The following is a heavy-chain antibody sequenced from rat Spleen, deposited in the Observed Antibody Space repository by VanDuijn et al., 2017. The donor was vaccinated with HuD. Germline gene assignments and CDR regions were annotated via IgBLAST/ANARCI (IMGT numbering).Heavy chain of an antibody. V-gene: IGHV5-29*01. D-gene: IGHD4-3*01. Sequence: EVQLVESDGGLVQPGRSLKLSCVASGFTFSDYYMAWVRQAPTKGLEWVATISYDGSSTYYRDSVKGRFTISRDNAKSTLYLQMDSLRSEDTATYYCASNSGPFAYWGQGTLVTVSS. CDR2: ISYDGSST. CDR3: ASNSGPFAY. CDR1: GFTFSDYY. J-gene: IGHJ3*01.